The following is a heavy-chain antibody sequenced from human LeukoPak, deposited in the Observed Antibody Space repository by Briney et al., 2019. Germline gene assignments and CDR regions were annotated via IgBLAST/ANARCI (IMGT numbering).Heavy chain of an antibody. CDR3: ATYPTGRFDP. CDR1: GFTSSSYT. V-gene: IGHV3-21*01. Sequence: GGSLRLSCAASGFTSSSYTMNWVRQAPGKGLEWVSSISSSSSYIYYADSVKGRFTISRDNAKNSLYLQMNSLRAEDTAVYYCATYPTGRFDPWGQGTLATVSS. J-gene: IGHJ5*02. D-gene: IGHD2-8*02. CDR2: ISSSSSYI.